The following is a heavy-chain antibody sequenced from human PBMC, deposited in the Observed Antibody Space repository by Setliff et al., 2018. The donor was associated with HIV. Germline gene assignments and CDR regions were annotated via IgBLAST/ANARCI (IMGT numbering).Heavy chain of an antibody. Sequence: GGSLRLSCAASGFTFSDYYMSWIRQAPGKGLEWVSYISSSGSTIYYADSVEGRFTISRDNAKNSLYLQMNSLRAEDTAVYYCTRETTSHAFDIWGQGTMVTVSS. J-gene: IGHJ3*02. CDR1: GFTFSDYY. CDR3: TRETTSHAFDI. D-gene: IGHD1-7*01. V-gene: IGHV3-11*04. CDR2: ISSSGSTI.